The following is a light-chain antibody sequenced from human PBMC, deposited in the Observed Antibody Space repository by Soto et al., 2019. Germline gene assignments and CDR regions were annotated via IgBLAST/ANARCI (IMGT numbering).Light chain of an antibody. Sequence: QSALTQPASVSGSPGQSITISCTGTSSDVGAYNYVSWYQQHPGKVPKLMIYDVSDRPSGVSNRFSGSKSGNTASLTISGLQAEDEADYYCISFTMSNSYVFGTGTKVTVL. J-gene: IGLJ1*01. V-gene: IGLV2-14*03. CDR2: DVS. CDR1: SSDVGAYNY. CDR3: ISFTMSNSYV.